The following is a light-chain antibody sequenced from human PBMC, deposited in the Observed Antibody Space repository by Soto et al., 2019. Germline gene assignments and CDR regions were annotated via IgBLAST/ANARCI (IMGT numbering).Light chain of an antibody. J-gene: IGKJ1*01. Sequence: DIQMTQSPSTLSASVGDRVTITCRASQSISSWLAWYQQKPGKAPKLLIYDASSLESGGPSRFRGSGSGREFTLTISSLQPDVFATYYCQQYNSYLPWTFGQGTKVEIK. V-gene: IGKV1-5*01. CDR1: QSISSW. CDR2: DAS. CDR3: QQYNSYLPWT.